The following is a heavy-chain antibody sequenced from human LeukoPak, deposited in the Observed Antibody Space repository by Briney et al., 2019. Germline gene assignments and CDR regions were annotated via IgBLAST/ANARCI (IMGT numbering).Heavy chain of an antibody. CDR3: ARDRDSSSWYDN. CDR1: GGSISSSSYY. CDR2: IYYSGST. J-gene: IGHJ5*02. D-gene: IGHD6-13*01. V-gene: IGHV4-39*07. Sequence: SETLSLTCTVSGGSISSSSYYWGWIRQPPGKGLEWIGSIYYSGSTYYNPSLKSRVTISVDTSKNQFSLKLSSVTAADTAVYYCARDRDSSSWYDNWGQGTLVTVSS.